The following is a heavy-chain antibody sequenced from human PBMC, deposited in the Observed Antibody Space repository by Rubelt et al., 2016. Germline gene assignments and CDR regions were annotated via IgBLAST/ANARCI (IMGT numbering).Heavy chain of an antibody. V-gene: IGHV4-39*01. CDR3: ARHLWVARNWYFDL. Sequence: QLQLQESGPELVKPSETLSLTCSVSGGSISSGSSYWGWIRQPPGKGLEWVVANYHTGSPYYNPSLKSLVSTYVDTSQNQFSRRRDSLNASDTAVYDCARHLWVARNWYFDLWGRGTLLTVST. CDR1: GGSISSGSSY. D-gene: IGHD6-6*01. J-gene: IGHJ2*01. CDR2: NYHTGSP.